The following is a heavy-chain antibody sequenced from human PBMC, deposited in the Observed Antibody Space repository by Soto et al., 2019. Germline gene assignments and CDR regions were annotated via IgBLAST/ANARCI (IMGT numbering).Heavy chain of an antibody. V-gene: IGHV4-31*03. D-gene: IGHD2-15*01. J-gene: IGHJ6*02. Sequence: SETLSLTCNVSGVSISTGDCYWSWIRQLPGKGLAWIGYIYYSGSTYYNPSLKSRVTISVDTSKNQFSLKLSSVTAADTAVYYCARVSHYCSGGSCHGYYYYYGMDVWGQGTTVTVS. CDR3: ARVSHYCSGGSCHGYYYYYGMDV. CDR2: IYYSGST. CDR1: GVSISTGDCY.